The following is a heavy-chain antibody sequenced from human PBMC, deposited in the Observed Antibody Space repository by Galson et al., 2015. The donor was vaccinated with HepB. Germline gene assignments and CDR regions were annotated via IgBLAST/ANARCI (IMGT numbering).Heavy chain of an antibody. CDR2: ISSSSSTI. CDR1: GFTFSIYS. Sequence: SLRLSCAASGFTFSIYSMNWVRQAPGKGLEWISYISSSSSTIYYADSMKGRFTISRDNAKNSLFLQMNSLRAEDTAVYYCARDRGDYGDYSADYWGQGTLVTVPS. CDR3: ARDRGDYGDYSADY. V-gene: IGHV3-48*01. J-gene: IGHJ4*02. D-gene: IGHD4-17*01.